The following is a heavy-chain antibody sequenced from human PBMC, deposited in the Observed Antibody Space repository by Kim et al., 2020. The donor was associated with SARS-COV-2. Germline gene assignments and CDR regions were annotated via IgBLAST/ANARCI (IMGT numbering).Heavy chain of an antibody. D-gene: IGHD5-12*01. J-gene: IGHJ4*02. CDR3: ARGDSGYDNPDY. V-gene: IGHV1-18*01. Sequence: YAQKLQGRVTRTTDTSTSTAYMELRSLRSDDTAVYYCARGDSGYDNPDYWGQGTPVTVSS.